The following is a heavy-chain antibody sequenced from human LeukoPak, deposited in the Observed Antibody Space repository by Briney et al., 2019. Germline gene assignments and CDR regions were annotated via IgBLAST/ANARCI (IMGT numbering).Heavy chain of an antibody. CDR2: ISYDGSNK. V-gene: IGHV3-30-3*01. J-gene: IGHJ4*02. Sequence: AGRSLRLSCAASGFTFSSYAMPWVRQAPGKGLEWVAVISYDGSNKYYADSVKGRFTISRDNSKNTLYLQMNSLRAEDTAVYYCARESGSYENGLDYWGQGTLVTVSS. CDR1: GFTFSSYA. CDR3: ARESGSYENGLDY. D-gene: IGHD1-26*01.